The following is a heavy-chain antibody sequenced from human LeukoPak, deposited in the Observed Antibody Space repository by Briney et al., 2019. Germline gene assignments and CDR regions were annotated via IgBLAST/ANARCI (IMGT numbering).Heavy chain of an antibody. CDR3: ARESMVRGVIIMGFDY. J-gene: IGHJ4*02. CDR1: GDTFSDYT. Sequence: SVKVSCKTSGDTFSDYTLNWVRQAPGQGLEWMGRIIPIFGTVNYAQKFQGRVTITTDESTSTAYMELSSLRSEDTAVYYCARESMVRGVIIMGFDYWGQGTLVTVSS. CDR2: IIPIFGTV. D-gene: IGHD3-10*01. V-gene: IGHV1-69*05.